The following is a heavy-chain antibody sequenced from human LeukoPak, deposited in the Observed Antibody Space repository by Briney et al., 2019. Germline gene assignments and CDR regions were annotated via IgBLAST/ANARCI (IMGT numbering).Heavy chain of an antibody. CDR3: AKVGTGNQYGSGDFDY. Sequence: PGGSLRLSCAASGFTFSSYNMNWIRQAPGKGLEWVSAISSSSTYIYNADSVKGRYTISRDNAKNSLYLEMNSLRAEDTAVYYCAKVGTGNQYGSGDFDYWGQGTLVTVSS. J-gene: IGHJ4*02. CDR2: ISSSSTYI. V-gene: IGHV3-21*01. D-gene: IGHD3-10*01. CDR1: GFTFSSYN.